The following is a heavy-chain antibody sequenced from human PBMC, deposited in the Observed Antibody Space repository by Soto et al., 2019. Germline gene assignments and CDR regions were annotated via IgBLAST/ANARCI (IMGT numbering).Heavy chain of an antibody. CDR3: ARDPYYDYVWGSYISYGYGMDV. V-gene: IGHV3-21*01. J-gene: IGHJ6*02. Sequence: GGSLRLSCAASGFTFSSYSMNWVRQAPGKGLEWVSSISSSSSYIYYADSVKGRFTISRDNAKNSLYLQMNSLRAEDTAVYYCARDPYYDYVWGSYISYGYGMDVWGQGTTVTVSS. CDR1: GFTFSSYS. D-gene: IGHD3-16*01. CDR2: ISSSSSYI.